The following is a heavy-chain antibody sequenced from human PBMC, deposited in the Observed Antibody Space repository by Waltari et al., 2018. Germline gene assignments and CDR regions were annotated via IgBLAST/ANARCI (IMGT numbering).Heavy chain of an antibody. V-gene: IGHV1-3*02. D-gene: IGHD1-26*01. CDR3: ARDMTYSGSHKRLWYFDL. J-gene: IGHJ2*01. Sequence: QVQLVQSGAEVKKPGASVKISCKASGYTFNRFAINWVRQAPGQRLEWMGWSNAGDGNTKYSQEFQGRVTITRDNAKNSLYLQMNSLRAEDTAVYYCARDMTYSGSHKRLWYFDLWGRGTLVTVSS. CDR2: SNAGDGNT. CDR1: GYTFNRFA.